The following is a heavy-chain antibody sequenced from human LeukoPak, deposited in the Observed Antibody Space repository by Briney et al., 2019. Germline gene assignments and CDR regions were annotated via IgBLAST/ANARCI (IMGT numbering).Heavy chain of an antibody. CDR2: IYHSGST. Sequence: SETLSLTCTVSGGSISSYYWSWIRQPPGKGLEWIGSIYHSGSTYYNPSLKSRVTISVDTSKNQFSLKLTSVTAADTAVYYCARKTTMTTDYWGQGTLVTVSS. CDR3: ARKTTMTTDY. J-gene: IGHJ4*02. V-gene: IGHV4-59*08. D-gene: IGHD4-17*01. CDR1: GGSISSYY.